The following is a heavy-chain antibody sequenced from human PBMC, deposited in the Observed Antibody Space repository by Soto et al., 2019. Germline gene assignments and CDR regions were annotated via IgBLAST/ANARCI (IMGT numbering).Heavy chain of an antibody. J-gene: IGHJ4*02. CDR2: IYYSGTT. Sequence: SETLSLTCTVSGGSVSSGGYYWSWIRQHPGTGLGWIGYIYYSGTTYFNPSLKSRASISLDTSKNEFSLKLTSVTAADTAVYYCARRALPQCINGVCYKDGFWDYWGQGALVTVSS. V-gene: IGHV4-31*03. CDR1: GGSVSSGGYY. D-gene: IGHD2-8*01. CDR3: ARRALPQCINGVCYKDGFWDY.